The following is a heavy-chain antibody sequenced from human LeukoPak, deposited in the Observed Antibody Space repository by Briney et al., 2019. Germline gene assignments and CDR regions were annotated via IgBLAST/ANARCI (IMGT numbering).Heavy chain of an antibody. Sequence: SETLSLSCTVSGGSISSGGYYWSWIRQHPGKGLEWIGYIYYSGSTYYNPSLKSRVTISVDTSKNQFSLKLSSVTAADTAVYYCAREVPGDYVWGSYRGSYYFDYWGQGTLVTVSS. CDR2: IYYSGST. J-gene: IGHJ4*02. CDR1: GGSISSGGYY. CDR3: AREVPGDYVWGSYRGSYYFDY. V-gene: IGHV4-31*03. D-gene: IGHD3-16*02.